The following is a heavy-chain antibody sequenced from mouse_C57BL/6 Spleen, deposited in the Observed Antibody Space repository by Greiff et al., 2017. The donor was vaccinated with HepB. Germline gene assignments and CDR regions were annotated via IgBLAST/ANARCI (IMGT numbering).Heavy chain of an antibody. CDR3: ARVDSNYHFDY. V-gene: IGHV1-69*01. J-gene: IGHJ2*01. D-gene: IGHD2-5*01. Sequence: QVQLQQPGVELVMPGASVKLSCKASGYTFTSYWMHWVKQRPGQGLEWIGEIDPSDSYTNYNQKFKGKSTLTVDKSSSTAYMQLSSLTSEDSAVYYCARVDSNYHFDYWGQGTTLTVSS. CDR1: GYTFTSYW. CDR2: IDPSDSYT.